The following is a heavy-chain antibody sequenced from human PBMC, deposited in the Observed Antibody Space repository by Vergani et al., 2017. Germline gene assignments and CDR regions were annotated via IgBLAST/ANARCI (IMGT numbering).Heavy chain of an antibody. V-gene: IGHV3-9*02. CDR1: GFTSAGYA. CDR2: ISWNCSSI. D-gene: IGHD6-6*01. Sequence: EVQLEESGGGLVLPGRSLRLSCVASGFTSAGYAMHWVRQAPGKGLEWVSGISWNCSSIGYADSVNGRFTISRDNAKNSLYLQMNSLRAEDTALYYCAKDLGTSSGGGWFDPGGQGTLVTVSS. CDR3: AKDLGTSSGGGWFDP. J-gene: IGHJ5*02.